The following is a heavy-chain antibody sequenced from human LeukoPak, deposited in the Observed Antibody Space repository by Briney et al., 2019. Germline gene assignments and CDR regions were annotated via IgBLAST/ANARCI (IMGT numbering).Heavy chain of an antibody. V-gene: IGHV3-48*04. CDR2: ISSSSNTI. D-gene: IGHD5-18*01. Sequence: GGSLRLSCATSGLIFSDFGMHWVRQPPGKGLEWIAYISSSSNTIYYPDSVKGPFAVSRDNAKSSLYLQMTGLRVADTAFHYCARSLCNDTGCSLDPWGQGTLVSVSS. CDR3: ARSLCNDTGCSLDP. CDR1: GLIFSDFG. J-gene: IGHJ5*02.